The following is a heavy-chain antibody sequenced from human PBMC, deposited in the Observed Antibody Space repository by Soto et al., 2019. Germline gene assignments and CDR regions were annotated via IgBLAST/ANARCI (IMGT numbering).Heavy chain of an antibody. V-gene: IGHV4-39*01. D-gene: IGHD3-22*01. CDR3: ARQASGYYYGWFDP. Sequence: QLLLQESGPGLVKPSETLSLTCTVSGGSILDSTYYWAWIRQSPGKGLEWIGTILYSGGPFYTPSLKSRVTMSVDTSNNQFSLKLSSVTAADTAVYYCARQASGYYYGWFDPWGQGTLVTVSS. CDR2: ILYSGGP. CDR1: GGSILDSTYY. J-gene: IGHJ5*02.